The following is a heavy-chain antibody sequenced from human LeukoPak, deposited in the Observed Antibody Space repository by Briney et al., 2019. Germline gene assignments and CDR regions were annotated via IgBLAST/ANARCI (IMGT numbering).Heavy chain of an antibody. Sequence: GGSLRPSCAASGFTFSSSEMNWVRQTPGKGLECVSSISSSGTTIYYADSVKGRFTISRDNAKHSLHLQMNSLRAEDTAVYYCASAGVGFSLDPWGQGTLVTVSS. CDR2: ISSSGTTI. J-gene: IGHJ5*02. V-gene: IGHV3-48*03. CDR3: ASAGVGFSLDP. D-gene: IGHD2-8*01. CDR1: GFTFSSSE.